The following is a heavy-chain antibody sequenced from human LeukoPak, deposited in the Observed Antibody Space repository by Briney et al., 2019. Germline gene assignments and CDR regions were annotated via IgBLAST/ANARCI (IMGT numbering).Heavy chain of an antibody. CDR1: GFTFSSYG. CDR2: IWYDGSNK. CDR3: ARDHGRDYYYGMDV. V-gene: IGHV3-33*01. J-gene: IGHJ6*02. Sequence: PGRSLRLSCAASGFTFSSYGMHWVRQAPGKGLEWVAVIWYDGSNKYYADSVKGRFTISRDNSKNTLYLQMNSLRAEDTAVYYCARDHGRDYYYGMDVWAQGTTVTVSS.